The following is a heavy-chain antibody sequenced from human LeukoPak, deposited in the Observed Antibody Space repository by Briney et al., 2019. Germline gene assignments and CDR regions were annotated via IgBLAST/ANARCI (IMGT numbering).Heavy chain of an antibody. J-gene: IGHJ4*02. V-gene: IGHV3-23*01. D-gene: IGHD2-2*01. CDR2: ISGSGGST. Sequence: GGTLRLSCAASGFTFSSYAMSWVRQAPGKGLEWVSAISGSGGSTYYADSVKGRFTISRDNSKNTLYLQMNSLRAEDTAVYYCATVEDIVVVPAATAFDYWGQGTLVTVSS. CDR1: GFTFSSYA. CDR3: ATVEDIVVVPAATAFDY.